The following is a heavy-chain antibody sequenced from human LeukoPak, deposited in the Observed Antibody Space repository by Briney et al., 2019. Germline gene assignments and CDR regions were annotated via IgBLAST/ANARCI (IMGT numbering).Heavy chain of an antibody. D-gene: IGHD5-18*01. Sequence: GGSLRLSCAASGFTFSSYEMNWVRQAPGKGLEWVSVIYSGGSTYYADSVKGRFTISRDNSKNTLYLQMNSLRAEDTAVYYCARDGVQLWFGGQGTLVTVSS. CDR2: IYSGGST. CDR1: GFTFSSYE. CDR3: ARDGVQLWF. V-gene: IGHV3-66*01. J-gene: IGHJ4*02.